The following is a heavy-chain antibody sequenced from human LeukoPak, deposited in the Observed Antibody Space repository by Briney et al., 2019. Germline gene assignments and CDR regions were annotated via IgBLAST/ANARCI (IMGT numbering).Heavy chain of an antibody. CDR3: ARAIDFWSGYES. Sequence: PSETLSLTCAVYGGSFSGYYWSWTRQPPGKGLEWIGEINHSGSTNYNPSLKSRVTISVDTSKNQFSLKLSSVTAADTAVYYCARAIDFWSGYESWGQGTLVTVSS. CDR1: GGSFSGYY. V-gene: IGHV4-34*01. CDR2: INHSGST. D-gene: IGHD3-3*01. J-gene: IGHJ5*02.